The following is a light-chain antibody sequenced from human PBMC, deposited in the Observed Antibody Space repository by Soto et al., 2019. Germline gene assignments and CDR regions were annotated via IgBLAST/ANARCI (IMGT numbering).Light chain of an antibody. CDR2: DDS. CDR1: NIGSKS. Sequence: SYELTQPPSVSVAPGQTARITSGGNNIGSKSVHWYQQKPGQAPVLGVYDDSDRPSGIPERFSGSNSGNTATLTISRVEAGDEADYYCQVWDSSSDRVVFGGGTKVTVL. CDR3: QVWDSSSDRVV. V-gene: IGLV3-21*02. J-gene: IGLJ2*01.